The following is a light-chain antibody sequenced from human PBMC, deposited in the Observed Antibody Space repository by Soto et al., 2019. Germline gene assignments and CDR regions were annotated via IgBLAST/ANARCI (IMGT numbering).Light chain of an antibody. CDR1: QSVSSSY. V-gene: IGKV3-20*01. Sequence: EIVLTQSPGTLSLSPGETATLSCRASQSVSSSYLAWYQQKPGQAPRLLIYGASSRATDIPNRFSGSGSGTDFTLTITGLEPEDFALYYCQQYGGSPLFSVGPGTKVDMK. J-gene: IGKJ3*01. CDR3: QQYGGSPLFS. CDR2: GAS.